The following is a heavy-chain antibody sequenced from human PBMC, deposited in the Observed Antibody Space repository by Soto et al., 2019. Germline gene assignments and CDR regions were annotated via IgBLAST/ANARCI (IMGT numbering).Heavy chain of an antibody. CDR3: TRASESGYYTP. J-gene: IGHJ5*02. CDR2: IRSKAYGGTT. V-gene: IGHV3-49*03. CDR1: GFTFGDYA. Sequence: GGSLRLSCTASGFTFGDYAMSWFRQAPGKGPEWVGFIRSKAYGGTTEYAASVKGRFTISRDDSKSIAYLQMNSLKTEDTAVYYCTRASESGYYTPWGQGTLVTVSS. D-gene: IGHD3-3*01.